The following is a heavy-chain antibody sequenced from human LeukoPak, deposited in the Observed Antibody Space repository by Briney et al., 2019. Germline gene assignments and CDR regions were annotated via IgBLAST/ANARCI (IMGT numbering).Heavy chain of an antibody. CDR2: INPNSGGT. D-gene: IGHD3-22*01. Sequence: ASVKVSCKASGYTFTGYYMHWVRQAPGQGLEWIGWINPNSGGTNYAQKFQGRVTMTRDTSISTAYMELSRLRSDGTAAYYCARGVYYYDSSGYYPPPAFDIWGRGTMVTVSS. V-gene: IGHV1-2*02. J-gene: IGHJ3*02. CDR3: ARGVYYYDSSGYYPPPAFDI. CDR1: GYTFTGYY.